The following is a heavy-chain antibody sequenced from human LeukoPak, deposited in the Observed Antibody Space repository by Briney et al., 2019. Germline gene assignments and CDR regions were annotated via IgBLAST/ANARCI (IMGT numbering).Heavy chain of an antibody. CDR1: GGSISSYY. J-gene: IGHJ5*02. Sequence: PSETLSLTCTVPGGSISSYYWSWIRQPPGKGLEWIGYIYTSGSTNYNPSLKSRVTISVDTSKNQFSLKLSSVTAADTAVYYCAIGGHWFDPWGQGTLVTVSS. CDR2: IYTSGST. V-gene: IGHV4-4*09. CDR3: AIGGHWFDP.